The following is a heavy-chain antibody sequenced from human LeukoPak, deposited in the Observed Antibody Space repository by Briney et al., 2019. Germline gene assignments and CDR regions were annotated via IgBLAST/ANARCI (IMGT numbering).Heavy chain of an antibody. D-gene: IGHD6-19*01. CDR3: ARDGYSSGWYLKMWGPTDY. J-gene: IGHJ4*02. Sequence: GGSLRLSCAASGFTFSSYWMSWVRQAPGKGLEWVANIKQDGSEKYYVDSVKGRFTISRDNAKNSLYLQMNSLRAEDTAVYYCARDGYSSGWYLKMWGPTDYWGQGTLVTVSS. CDR2: IKQDGSEK. V-gene: IGHV3-7*01. CDR1: GFTFSSYW.